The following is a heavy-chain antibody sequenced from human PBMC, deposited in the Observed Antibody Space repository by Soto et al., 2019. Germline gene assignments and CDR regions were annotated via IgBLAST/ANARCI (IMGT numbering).Heavy chain of an antibody. CDR1: GYSFTSYW. V-gene: IGHV5-51*01. CDR2: IYPGDSDT. Sequence: GESLKISCKGSGYSFTSYWIGWVRQMPGKGLEWMGIIYPGDSDTRYSPSFQGQVTISADKSISTAYLQWSSLKASDTAMYYCARSATGTTSRVLAAINPSINWFDPWGQGTLVTV. J-gene: IGHJ5*02. CDR3: ARSATGTTSRVLAAINPSINWFDP. D-gene: IGHD1-7*01.